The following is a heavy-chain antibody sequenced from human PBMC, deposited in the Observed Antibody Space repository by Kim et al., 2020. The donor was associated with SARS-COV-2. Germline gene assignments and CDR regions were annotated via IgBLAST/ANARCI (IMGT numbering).Heavy chain of an antibody. D-gene: IGHD2-15*01. J-gene: IGHJ4*02. CDR3: AREGLVGQIPIDY. V-gene: IGHV1-18*01. Sequence: KLQGRVTMTTDTSTSTAYMELRSLRSDDTAVYYCAREGLVGQIPIDYWGQGTLVTVSS.